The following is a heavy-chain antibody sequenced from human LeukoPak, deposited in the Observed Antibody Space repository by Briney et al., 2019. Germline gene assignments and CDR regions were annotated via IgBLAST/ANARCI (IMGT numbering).Heavy chain of an antibody. V-gene: IGHV3-21*01. Sequence: GGPLRLSCAASGFTFSSYSMNWVRQAPGKGLEWVSSISSSSSYIYYADSVKGRFTISRDNAKNSLYLQMNSLRAEDTAVYYCARDYDILTGYPEYYGMDVWGQGTTVTVSS. J-gene: IGHJ6*02. CDR2: ISSSSSYI. CDR3: ARDYDILTGYPEYYGMDV. CDR1: GFTFSSYS. D-gene: IGHD3-9*01.